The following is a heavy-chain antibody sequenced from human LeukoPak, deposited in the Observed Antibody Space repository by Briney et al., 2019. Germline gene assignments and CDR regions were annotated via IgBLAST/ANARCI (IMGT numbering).Heavy chain of an antibody. CDR3: ATRAPPEWELPN. J-gene: IGHJ4*02. V-gene: IGHV1-24*01. CDR1: GYTLTELS. D-gene: IGHD1-26*01. CDR2: FDPEDGET. Sequence: GASVKVSCKVSGYTLTELSMHWVRQAPGKGLEWMGGFDPEDGETIYAQKFQGRVTMTEDTSTDTAYMELSSPRSEDTAVYYCATRAPPEWELPNWGQGTLVTVSS.